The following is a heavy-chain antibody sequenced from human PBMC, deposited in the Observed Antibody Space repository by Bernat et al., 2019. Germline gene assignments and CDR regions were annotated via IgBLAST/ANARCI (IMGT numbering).Heavy chain of an antibody. V-gene: IGHV3-7*01. CDR2: IKQDGSET. J-gene: IGHJ4*02. CDR3: AKDRGRGYTSGVGGYDY. Sequence: EVQLVESGGGSVQPGGSLRLSCAASGFMFSTYWTIWVRQAPGRGLEWVADIKQDGSETNYVVAVKGRFTISRDNAKNTLFLQMNRLRVEDTAVYFGAKDRGRGYTSGVGGYDYWGQGTLVTVSS. D-gene: IGHD5-18*01. CDR1: GFMFSTYW.